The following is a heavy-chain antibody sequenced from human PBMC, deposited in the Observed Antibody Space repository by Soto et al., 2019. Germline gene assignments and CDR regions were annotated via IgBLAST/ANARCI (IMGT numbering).Heavy chain of an antibody. V-gene: IGHV5-51*01. CDR2: IYPGDSET. D-gene: IGHD1-1*01. CDR1: GYNFSTFW. Sequence: PGESLKISCKGSGYNFSTFWIGWVRQVPGKGLEWMGIIYPGDSETKYSPDFEGQVTISADRSTNTAYLQWRSLRSDDTAMYYCARKGTGHPSDSWGQGTLVTVSS. J-gene: IGHJ4*02. CDR3: ARKGTGHPSDS.